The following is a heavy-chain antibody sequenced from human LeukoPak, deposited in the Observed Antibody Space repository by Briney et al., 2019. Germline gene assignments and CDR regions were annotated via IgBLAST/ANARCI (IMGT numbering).Heavy chain of an antibody. CDR1: DDSITMYY. J-gene: IGHJ5*02. CDR3: ARVRRIGASLGWFDP. CDR2: IYYSGST. V-gene: IGHV4-59*12. D-gene: IGHD5-12*01. Sequence: RPSETLSLTCTVSDDSITMYYWTWIRQPPGKGLEWIGYIYYSGSTNYNPSLKSRVTISVDTSKNQFSLKLSSVTAADTAVYYCARVRRIGASLGWFDPWGQGTLVTVSS.